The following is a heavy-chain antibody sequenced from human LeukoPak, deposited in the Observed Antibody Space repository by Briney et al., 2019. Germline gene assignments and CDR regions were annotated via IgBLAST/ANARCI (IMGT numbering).Heavy chain of an antibody. J-gene: IGHJ4*02. D-gene: IGHD2-15*01. CDR1: GFTVSTYE. CDR2: ISSSGSSI. CDR3: ARRGGFDY. Sequence: PGGSLRLSCAASGFTVSTYEMNWVRQAPGKGLEWVAYISSSGSSINHADSVKGRFTISRDNAKNSLYLQMNSLRAEDTAVYYCARRGGFDYWGQGTLVTVSS. V-gene: IGHV3-48*03.